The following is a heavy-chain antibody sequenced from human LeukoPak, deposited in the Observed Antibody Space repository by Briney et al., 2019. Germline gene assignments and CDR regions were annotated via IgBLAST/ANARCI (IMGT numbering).Heavy chain of an antibody. CDR1: GDSTSAYY. CDR2: SYSGGNA. J-gene: IGHJ3*01. Sequence: PSETLSLTCTVSGDSTSAYYWSWIRQPPGKGLEWIGYSYSGGNANYNPSLKSRVTISIDTSEKQFSLRLTSVTDDDTAIYFCALSQRGGGYYINAFAVWGQGALVTISS. D-gene: IGHD1-26*01. CDR3: ALSQRGGGYYINAFAV. V-gene: IGHV4-59*01.